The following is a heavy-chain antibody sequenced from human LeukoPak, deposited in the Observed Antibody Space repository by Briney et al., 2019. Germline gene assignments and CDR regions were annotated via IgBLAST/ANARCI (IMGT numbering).Heavy chain of an antibody. CDR2: ISGSGDST. CDR1: GFTFSSYP. Sequence: GGSLRLSCAASGFTFSSYPMSWVRQAPGKGLEWVSAISGSGDSTYYADSVKGRFTISRDNSKNTLYLQMDSLRAEDTAVNYCVKGSYYESSGHYSPCTYFPGTQHGNNFDYWGQGTLVTVSS. V-gene: IGHV3-23*01. D-gene: IGHD3-22*01. CDR3: VKGSYYESSGHYSPCTYFPGTQHGNNFDY. J-gene: IGHJ4*02.